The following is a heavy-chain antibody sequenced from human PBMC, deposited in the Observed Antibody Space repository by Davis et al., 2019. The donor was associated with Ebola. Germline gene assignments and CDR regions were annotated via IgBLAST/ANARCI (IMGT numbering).Heavy chain of an antibody. Sequence: PSETLSLTCTVSGGSISSYYWSWIRQPPGKGLEWIGYIYYSGSTNYNPSLKSRVTISVDTSKNQFPLKLSSVTAADTAVYYCARAYYDFWSGYPTTPERVYYMDVWGKGTTVTVSS. D-gene: IGHD3-3*01. CDR2: IYYSGST. CDR1: GGSISSYY. CDR3: ARAYYDFWSGYPTTPERVYYMDV. J-gene: IGHJ6*03. V-gene: IGHV4-59*01.